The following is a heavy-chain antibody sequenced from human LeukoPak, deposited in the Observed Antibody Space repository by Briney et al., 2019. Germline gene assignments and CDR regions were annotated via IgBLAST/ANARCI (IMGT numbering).Heavy chain of an antibody. CDR1: GYTFTSYG. J-gene: IGHJ4*02. CDR3: ARLRLGELSTGFDY. Sequence: GASVKVSCKASGYTFTSYGISWVRQAPGQGLEWMGWISAYNGNTNYAQKLQGRVTMTTDTSTSTAYMELRSLRSDDTAVYYCARLRLGELSTGFDYWGQGTLVTVSS. CDR2: ISAYNGNT. D-gene: IGHD3-16*02. V-gene: IGHV1-18*01.